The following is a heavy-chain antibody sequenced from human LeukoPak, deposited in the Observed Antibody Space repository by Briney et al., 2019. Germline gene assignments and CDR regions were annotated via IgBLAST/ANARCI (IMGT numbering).Heavy chain of an antibody. V-gene: IGHV1-2*02. Sequence: RASVKVSCKASGYTFTGSYMHWVRQAPGQGLEWMGWINPDNGDTNYAQNFQGRVTMTRDTSISTAYMEFNMLRSDDTAVYYCGVDNRRFSPPDYWGQGTLVTVSS. J-gene: IGHJ4*02. CDR3: GVDNRRFSPPDY. CDR1: GYTFTGSY. D-gene: IGHD2/OR15-2a*01. CDR2: INPDNGDT.